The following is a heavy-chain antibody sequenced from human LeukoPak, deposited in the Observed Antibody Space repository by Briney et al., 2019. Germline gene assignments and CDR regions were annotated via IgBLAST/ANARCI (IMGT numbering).Heavy chain of an antibody. CDR2: IKSKTDGGTT. D-gene: IGHD6-6*01. V-gene: IGHV3-15*01. J-gene: IGHJ4*02. Sequence: GGSLRLSCATSGFSFSDAWMTWVRQAPGKGLEWVGRIKSKTDGGTTDYAAPVKGRFTISRDDSKNTLYLQMNSLKTEDTAVYYCTTDSSSFLLDYWGQGSLVTVSS. CDR1: GFSFSDAW. CDR3: TTDSSSFLLDY.